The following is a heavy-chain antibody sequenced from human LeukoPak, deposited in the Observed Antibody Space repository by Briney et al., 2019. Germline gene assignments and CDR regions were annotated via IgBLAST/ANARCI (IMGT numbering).Heavy chain of an antibody. V-gene: IGHV1-69*13. CDR2: IIPIFGTA. D-gene: IGHD3-9*01. Sequence: ASVKVSCKASGYTFTSYDINWVRQAPGQGLEWMGGIIPIFGTANYAQKFQGRVTITADESTSTAYMELSSLRSEDTAVYYCARVVRYFPSNWFDPWGQGTLVTVSS. J-gene: IGHJ5*02. CDR3: ARVVRYFPSNWFDP. CDR1: GYTFTSYD.